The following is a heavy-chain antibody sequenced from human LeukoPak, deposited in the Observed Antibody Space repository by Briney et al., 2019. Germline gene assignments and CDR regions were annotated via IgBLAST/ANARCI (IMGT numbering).Heavy chain of an antibody. CDR1: GFTFSSYS. V-gene: IGHV3-21*01. CDR3: ARDSGTIFGVDFDY. J-gene: IGHJ4*02. Sequence: PGGSLRLSCAASGFTFSSYSMNWVRQAPGKGLEWVSSISSSSSYIYYADSVKGRFTISRDNAKNSLYLQMNSLRAEDTAVYYCARDSGTIFGVDFDYWGQGTLVTISS. CDR2: ISSSSSYI. D-gene: IGHD3-3*01.